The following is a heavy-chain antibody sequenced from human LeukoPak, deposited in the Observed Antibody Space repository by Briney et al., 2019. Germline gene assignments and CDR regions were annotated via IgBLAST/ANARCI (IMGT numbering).Heavy chain of an antibody. Sequence: PSETLSLTCTVSGGSISSSSYYWGWIRQPPGKGLEWIGSIYYSGSTYYNPSLKSRVTISVDTSKNQFSLKLSSVTAADTAVYYCARLGRYYYDSSGYYPLFGFDPWGQGTLVTVSS. D-gene: IGHD3-22*01. J-gene: IGHJ5*02. CDR3: ARLGRYYYDSSGYYPLFGFDP. V-gene: IGHV4-39*07. CDR1: GGSISSSSYY. CDR2: IYYSGST.